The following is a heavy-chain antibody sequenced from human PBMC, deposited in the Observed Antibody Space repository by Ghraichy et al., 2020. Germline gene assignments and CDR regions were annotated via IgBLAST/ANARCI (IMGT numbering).Heavy chain of an antibody. CDR3: AKSRGPSGTYTFDY. J-gene: IGHJ4*02. D-gene: IGHD1-26*01. CDR1: GFIVSAYS. V-gene: IGHV3-64D*08. Sequence: GGSLRLSCSASGFIVSAYSLHWVRQAPGKGLDYVAATSPDGGVAPYADSVKGRFTVSSDNSKNILFLEMSSLTADDTGLYFFAKSRGPSGTYTFDYWGQGTLGTVSS. CDR2: TSPDGGVA.